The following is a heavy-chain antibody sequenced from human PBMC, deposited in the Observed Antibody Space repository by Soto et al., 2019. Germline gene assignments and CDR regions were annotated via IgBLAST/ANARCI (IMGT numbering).Heavy chain of an antibody. CDR2: ISAYNGNT. D-gene: IGHD2-2*01. V-gene: IGHV1-18*01. Sequence: ASVKVSCKASRYTFTSYGISWVRQAPGQGLEWMGLISAYNGNTNYAQKLQGRVTMTTDTSTSTDYMELRSLISDDTAVYYCARVSTSRFYGMDVWGQGTTVTVSS. CDR3: ARVSTSRFYGMDV. J-gene: IGHJ6*02. CDR1: RYTFTSYG.